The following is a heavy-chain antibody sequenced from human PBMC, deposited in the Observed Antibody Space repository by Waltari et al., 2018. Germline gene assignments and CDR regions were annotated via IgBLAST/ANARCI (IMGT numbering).Heavy chain of an antibody. Sequence: QVQLVQSGAEVKKPGSSVKVSCKASGGTFSSHSISWVRQAPGQGLEWMGGFIVILGIANYAQKFQDRLTITADESTSTAYMELSSLRSDDTAVYYCARDEGATDPVYWWFDPWGQGTLVTVSS. D-gene: IGHD1-26*01. J-gene: IGHJ5*02. CDR2: FIVILGIA. CDR3: ARDEGATDPVYWWFDP. CDR1: GGTFSSHS. V-gene: IGHV1-69*04.